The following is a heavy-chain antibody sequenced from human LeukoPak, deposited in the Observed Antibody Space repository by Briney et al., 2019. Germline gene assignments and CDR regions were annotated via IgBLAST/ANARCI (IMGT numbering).Heavy chain of an antibody. Sequence: ASVKVSCKASGYTFSNFGISWVRQAPGQGLEWMGWISAYNGNTNYAQKLQGRVTMTTDTSTSTAYMELRSLRSDDTAVYYCARVAGPMFGFDPWGQGTLVTVSS. D-gene: IGHD3-10*02. CDR2: ISAYNGNT. J-gene: IGHJ5*02. CDR3: ARVAGPMFGFDP. V-gene: IGHV1-18*04. CDR1: GYTFSNFG.